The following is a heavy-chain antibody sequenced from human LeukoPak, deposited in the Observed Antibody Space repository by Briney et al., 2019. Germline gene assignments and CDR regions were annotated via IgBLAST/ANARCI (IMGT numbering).Heavy chain of an antibody. Sequence: GGSLRLSCAASGFTLSSYWMHWIRQAPGKGLLWVSRINGDGKNTPYADSVKGRFTISRDNAKNSLYLQMNSLRAEDTAVYYCARGWWLLYYFDYWGQGTLVTVSS. D-gene: IGHD5-12*01. CDR2: INGDGKNT. CDR3: ARGWWLLYYFDY. J-gene: IGHJ4*02. V-gene: IGHV3-74*01. CDR1: GFTLSSYW.